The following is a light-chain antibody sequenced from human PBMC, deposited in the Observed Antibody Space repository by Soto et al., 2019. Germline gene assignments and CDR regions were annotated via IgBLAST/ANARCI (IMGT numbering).Light chain of an antibody. V-gene: IGLV2-14*01. CDR2: EVT. Sequence: QSALTQSASVSGSPGQSITISCTGSSSDVGGYNYVSWYQQHPGKAPKLMISEVTNRPSGVSDRFSGSRSGNTASLTISGLQAEDEADYYCSSYSSSISGYVFGTGTKVTVL. CDR3: SSYSSSISGYV. CDR1: SSDVGGYNY. J-gene: IGLJ1*01.